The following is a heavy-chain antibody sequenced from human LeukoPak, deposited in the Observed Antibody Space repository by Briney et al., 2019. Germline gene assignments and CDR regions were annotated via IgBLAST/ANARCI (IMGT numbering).Heavy chain of an antibody. J-gene: IGHJ5*02. D-gene: IGHD6-19*01. CDR1: GYTFTIYG. CDR2: ISAYNGNT. Sequence: ASVRVSYRASGYTFTIYGISWVRQAPGQGREGMGWISAYNGNTNHAQKLQGRVTMTTDTSTSTAYMELRSLRSDDTAVYYCARAKVYSSGWYPDWFDPWGQGTLVTVSS. V-gene: IGHV1-18*01. CDR3: ARAKVYSSGWYPDWFDP.